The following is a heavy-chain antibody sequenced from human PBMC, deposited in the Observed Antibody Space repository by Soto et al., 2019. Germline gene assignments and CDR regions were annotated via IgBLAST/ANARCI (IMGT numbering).Heavy chain of an antibody. V-gene: IGHV1-18*01. J-gene: IGHJ5*02. CDR1: GYTFTSYG. CDR2: ISAYNGNT. CDR3: ARDPPYSSGWYAGFDP. D-gene: IGHD6-19*01. Sequence: QVQLVQSGAEVKKPGASVKVSCKASGYTFTSYGISWVRQAPGQGLEWMGWISAYNGNTNYAQKLQGRVTMTTDTSTSTADIELRSLRSDDKAVYYCARDPPYSSGWYAGFDPWGQGTLVTVSS.